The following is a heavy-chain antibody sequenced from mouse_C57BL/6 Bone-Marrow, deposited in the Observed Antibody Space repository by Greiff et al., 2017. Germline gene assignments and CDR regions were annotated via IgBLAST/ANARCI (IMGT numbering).Heavy chain of an antibody. J-gene: IGHJ1*03. Sequence: QVQLQQPGPELVKPGASVKLSCKASGYTFTSYYMHWVKQRPGQGLEWIGMVHPYSGSTSYNEKFKSKATLTVDKSSSTAYMQLSRLTSEDSAVYYCARDGGYYEWDFDVWGTGTTVTVSS. CDR1: GYTFTSYY. CDR2: VHPYSGST. CDR3: ARDGGYYEWDFDV. D-gene: IGHD2-3*01. V-gene: IGHV1-64*01.